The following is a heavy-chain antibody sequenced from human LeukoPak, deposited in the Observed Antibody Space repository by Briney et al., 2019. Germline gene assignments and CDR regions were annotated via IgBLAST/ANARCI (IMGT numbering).Heavy chain of an antibody. V-gene: IGHV1-46*01. Sequence: ASVKVSCKASGYTFTSYYMHWVRQAPGQGLEWMGIINPSGGSTSYAQKFQGRVTMTRDMSTSTVYMELSSLRSEDTAVYYCASYGSGSYSDDAFDIWGQGTKVTVSS. CDR1: GYTFTSYY. CDR3: ASYGSGSYSDDAFDI. D-gene: IGHD3-10*01. J-gene: IGHJ3*02. CDR2: INPSGGST.